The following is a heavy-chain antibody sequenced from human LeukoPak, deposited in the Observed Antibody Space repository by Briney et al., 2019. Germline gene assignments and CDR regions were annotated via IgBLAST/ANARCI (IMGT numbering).Heavy chain of an antibody. CDR1: GYTLTELS. J-gene: IGHJ5*02. D-gene: IGHD1-26*01. CDR3: ATRRGGGSYFGWFDP. CDR2: FDHEDGET. V-gene: IGHV1-24*01. Sequence: ASVKVSCKVSGYTLTELSMHWVRQAPGKGLEWMGGFDHEDGETIYAQKFQGRVTMTEDTSTDTAYMELSSLRSEDTAVYYCATRRGGGSYFGWFDPWGQGTLVTVSS.